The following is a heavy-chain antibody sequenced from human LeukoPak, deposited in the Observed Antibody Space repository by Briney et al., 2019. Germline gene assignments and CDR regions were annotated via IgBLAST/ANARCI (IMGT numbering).Heavy chain of an antibody. CDR2: IYYSGST. CDR1: GGSISSSSYY. CDR3: ARARVFDFDY. V-gene: IGHV4-39*07. Sequence: SETLSLTCTVSGGSISSSSYYWGWIRQPPGKGLEWIGSIYYSGSTYYNPSLKSRVTISVDTSKNQFSLKLSSVTAADTAVYYCARARVFDFDYWGQGTLVTVSS. J-gene: IGHJ4*02. D-gene: IGHD2-8*01.